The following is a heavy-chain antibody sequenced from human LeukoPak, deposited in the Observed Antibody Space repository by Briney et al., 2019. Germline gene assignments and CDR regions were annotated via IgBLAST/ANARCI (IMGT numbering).Heavy chain of an antibody. V-gene: IGHV4-34*01. CDR2: IYHSGST. J-gene: IGHJ4*02. Sequence: SETLSLTCAVYGGSFSGYYWSWIRQPPGKGLEWIGSIYHSGSTYYNPSLKSRVTISVDTSKNQFSLKLSSVTAADTAVYYCARNSGFGISPFDYWGQGTLVTVSS. CDR3: ARNSGFGISPFDY. CDR1: GGSFSGYY. D-gene: IGHD3-22*01.